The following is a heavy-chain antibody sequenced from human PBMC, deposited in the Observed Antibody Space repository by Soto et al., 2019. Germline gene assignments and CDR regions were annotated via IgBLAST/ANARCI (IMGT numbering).Heavy chain of an antibody. CDR1: GGTFSSYA. CDR3: ASLWFGELHQSPDYYYGMDV. CDR2: IIPIFGTA. Sequence: SVKVSCKASGGTFSSYAISWVRQAPGQGLEWMGGIIPIFGTANYAQKFQGRVTITADESTSTAYMELSSLRSEDTAVYYCASLWFGELHQSPDYYYGMDVWGQGTTVTVSS. V-gene: IGHV1-69*13. D-gene: IGHD3-10*01. J-gene: IGHJ6*02.